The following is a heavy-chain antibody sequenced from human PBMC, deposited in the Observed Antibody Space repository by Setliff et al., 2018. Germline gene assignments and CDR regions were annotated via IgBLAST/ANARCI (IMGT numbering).Heavy chain of an antibody. V-gene: IGHV1-18*01. CDR3: VRGQGPRTVVAIPFDH. Sequence: ASVKVSCKASGYTFRSYAMNWVRQAPGQGLEWMGWMSPVYGIANYARKFQGRVTLTADTSTTTAYMELASLTSDDTALYYCVRGQGPRTVVAIPFDHWGQGTLVTVSS. J-gene: IGHJ4*02. D-gene: IGHD3-22*01. CDR2: MSPVYGIA. CDR1: GYTFRSYA.